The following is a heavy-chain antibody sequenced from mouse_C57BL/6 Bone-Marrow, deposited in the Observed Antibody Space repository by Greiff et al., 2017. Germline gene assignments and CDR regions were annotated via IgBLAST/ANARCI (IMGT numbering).Heavy chain of an antibody. CDR2: INPGSGGT. D-gene: IGHD1-1*01. CDR1: GYAFTNYL. CDR3: ENGSLYYYAMDY. V-gene: IGHV1-54*01. Sequence: VQLQQSGAELVRPGTSVKVSCKASGYAFTNYLIEWVKQRPGQGLEWIGVINPGSGGTNYNEKFKGKATLTADKSSSTAYMQLSSLTSEDSAVYFCENGSLYYYAMDYWGQGTSVTVSS. J-gene: IGHJ4*01.